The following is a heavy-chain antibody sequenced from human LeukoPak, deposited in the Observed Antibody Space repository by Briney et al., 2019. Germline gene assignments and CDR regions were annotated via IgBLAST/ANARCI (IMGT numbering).Heavy chain of an antibody. CDR1: GFTFSSYS. CDR3: ARWGPLTGTTFDY. J-gene: IGHJ4*02. Sequence: GGSLRLSCAASGFTFSSYSMNWVRQAPGKGLEWVSSISSSSSYIYYADSVKGRFTISRDNAKSSLYLQMNSLRAEDTAVYYCARWGPLTGTTFDYWGQGTLVTVSS. V-gene: IGHV3-21*01. D-gene: IGHD1-7*01. CDR2: ISSSSSYI.